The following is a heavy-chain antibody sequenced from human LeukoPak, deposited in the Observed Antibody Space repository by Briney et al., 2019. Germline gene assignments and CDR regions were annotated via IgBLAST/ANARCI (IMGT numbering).Heavy chain of an antibody. Sequence: HAGGSLRLSCAASGFTFSSYAMSWVRQAPGKGLEWVSAISGSGGSTYYADSVKGRFTISRDNSKNTLYLQMNSLRAEDTAVYYCAKTVGGRSSWYDSRYFDYWGQGTLVTVSS. CDR2: ISGSGGST. J-gene: IGHJ4*02. D-gene: IGHD6-13*01. CDR3: AKTVGGRSSWYDSRYFDY. CDR1: GFTFSSYA. V-gene: IGHV3-23*01.